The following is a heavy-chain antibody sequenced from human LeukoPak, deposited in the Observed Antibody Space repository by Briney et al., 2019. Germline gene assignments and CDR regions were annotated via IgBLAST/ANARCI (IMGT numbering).Heavy chain of an antibody. Sequence: GGSLRLSCAASGLTFSSYAVSWVRQAPGKGLQGVSSISGSGGSTYSADSVKGRFTISRDNSKNTLYLQMNSLRAEDTALYYCAKDRSCTNDICHGDFDYWGQGTLVTVSS. V-gene: IGHV3-23*01. D-gene: IGHD2-8*01. CDR1: GLTFSSYA. CDR2: ISGSGGST. J-gene: IGHJ4*02. CDR3: AKDRSCTNDICHGDFDY.